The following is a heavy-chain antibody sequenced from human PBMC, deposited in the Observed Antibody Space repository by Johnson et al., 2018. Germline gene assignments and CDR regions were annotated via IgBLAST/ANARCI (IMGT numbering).Heavy chain of an antibody. CDR2: MNPIFGTT. CDR1: GGTFSTYA. V-gene: IGHV1-69*12. Sequence: QVQLVQSGAEVKKPGSSVKVSCKASGGTFSTYAISWVRQAPGQGLEWMGGMNPIFGTTNYAQKFQGRVTITADEATNTAYMELSSLRCDDTAVYYCATRGNCSGGSCYLLSAFDIWGQGTMVTFSS. D-gene: IGHD2-15*01. J-gene: IGHJ3*02. CDR3: ATRGNCSGGSCYLLSAFDI.